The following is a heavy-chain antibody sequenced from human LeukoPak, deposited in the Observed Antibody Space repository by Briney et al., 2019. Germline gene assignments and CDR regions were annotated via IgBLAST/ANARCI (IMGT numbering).Heavy chain of an antibody. CDR3: ARDYPVFGVVRLRYNWFDP. J-gene: IGHJ5*02. D-gene: IGHD3-3*01. V-gene: IGHV3-48*04. CDR2: ISSSSSTI. CDR1: GFTFSSYS. Sequence: GGSLRLSCAASGFTFSSYSMNWGRQAPGEGLEWGSYISSSSSTIYYAHSVKGRFTISRDNAKNSLYLQMNSLRAEDTAVYDCARDYPVFGVVRLRYNWFDPWGQGTLVTVSS.